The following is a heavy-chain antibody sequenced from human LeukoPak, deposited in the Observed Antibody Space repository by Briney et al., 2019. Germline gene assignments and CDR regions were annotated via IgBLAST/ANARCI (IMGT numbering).Heavy chain of an antibody. CDR3: ARTPYYDGSGSELDY. Sequence: SETLSLTCTVSGGSISSGSYYWSWIRQPAGKGLEWIGRIYTSGRTNYNPSLKSRVTISLDTSKNQFSLKLTSVTAADTAVYYCARTPYYDGSGSELDYWGQGALVTVSS. CDR2: IYTSGRT. D-gene: IGHD3-10*01. CDR1: GGSISSGSYY. J-gene: IGHJ4*02. V-gene: IGHV4-61*02.